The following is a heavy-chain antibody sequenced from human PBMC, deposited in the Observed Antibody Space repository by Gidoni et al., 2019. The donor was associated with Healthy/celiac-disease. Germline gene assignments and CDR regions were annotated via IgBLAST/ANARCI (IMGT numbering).Heavy chain of an antibody. CDR1: GGSFSGYY. D-gene: IGHD3-10*01. Sequence: QVQLQQWGAGLLKPSETLSLTCAVYGGSFSGYYWSWIRQPPGKGLEWIGEINHSGSTNYNPSLKCRVTISVDTSKNQFSLKLSSVTAADTAVYYCASFGESGNPPDRLVDYWGQGTLVTVSS. CDR3: ASFGESGNPPDRLVDY. V-gene: IGHV4-34*01. J-gene: IGHJ4*02. CDR2: INHSGST.